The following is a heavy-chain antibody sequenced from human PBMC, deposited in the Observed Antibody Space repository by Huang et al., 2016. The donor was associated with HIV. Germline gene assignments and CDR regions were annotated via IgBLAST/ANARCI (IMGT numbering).Heavy chain of an antibody. CDR2: ISNDGNNM. CDR3: ARGGILGTSWYRPFDY. Sequence: QVQLGESGGGVVQPEKSRRLSCAASGFDFSSYDRNWVRQAPGKGTQWVAVISNDGNNMYYSDAVKGRFIISRDNSKNTLYLQMNSLRGEDTAIYYCARGGILGTSWYRPFDYWGQGTLVTVSS. CDR1: GFDFSSYD. V-gene: IGHV3-30-3*01. D-gene: IGHD6-13*01. J-gene: IGHJ4*02.